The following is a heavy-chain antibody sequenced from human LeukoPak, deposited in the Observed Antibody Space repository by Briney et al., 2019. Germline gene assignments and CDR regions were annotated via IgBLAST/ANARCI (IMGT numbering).Heavy chain of an antibody. Sequence: GGSLRLSCAASGFTFSSYAMSWVRQAPGKGLEWVANIKQDGSEKYYVDSVKGRFTISRDNAKNSLYLQMNSLRAEDTAVYYCARDPIAVAGPRSDYWGQGTLVTVSS. V-gene: IGHV3-7*01. CDR1: GFTFSSYA. CDR3: ARDPIAVAGPRSDY. D-gene: IGHD6-19*01. CDR2: IKQDGSEK. J-gene: IGHJ4*02.